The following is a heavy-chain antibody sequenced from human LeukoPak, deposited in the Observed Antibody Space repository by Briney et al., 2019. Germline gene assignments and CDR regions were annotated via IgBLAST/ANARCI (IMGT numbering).Heavy chain of an antibody. CDR3: AKVGAVAVSYGMDV. Sequence: ASGNVSCKVSGYTLTELSMHWVRQAPGKGREGMGGFDPEDGETVYAQKFQGRGTMTEDTSTDTAYMELSSLRSEDTAVYYCAKVGAVAVSYGMDVWGQGTTVTVSS. V-gene: IGHV1-24*01. J-gene: IGHJ6*02. CDR1: GYTLTELS. CDR2: FDPEDGET. D-gene: IGHD6-19*01.